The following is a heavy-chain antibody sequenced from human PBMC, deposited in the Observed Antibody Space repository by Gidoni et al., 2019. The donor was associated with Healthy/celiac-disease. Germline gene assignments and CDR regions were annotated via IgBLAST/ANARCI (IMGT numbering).Heavy chain of an antibody. CDR3: ARSSSVRYCGSTSCQRDFNY. CDR2: INHSGST. Sequence: QVQLQQWGAVLLKPSETLSLTCAVYGGSFSGYYWSWLRKPPGKGLEWIGEINHSGSTHYNPSLKSRVTISVDTSKSQFSLKLSSVTAADTAVYCCARSSSVRYCGSTSCQRDFNYWGQGTLVTVSS. CDR1: GGSFSGYY. J-gene: IGHJ4*02. D-gene: IGHD2-2*01. V-gene: IGHV4-34*01.